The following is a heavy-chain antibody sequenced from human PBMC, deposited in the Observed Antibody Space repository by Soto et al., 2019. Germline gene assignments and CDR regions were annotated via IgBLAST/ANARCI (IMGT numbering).Heavy chain of an antibody. Sequence: GPEVRKPGASVKVSCEASGYTFTTSGISWVRQVPGQGLEWMGGISTYNGDTNSAQNFQGRVLMTADTSTGTAYMELMSLKSDDTAVYYCARQGSWPYYYYALDVWGQGTTVTVSS. CDR2: ISTYNGDT. D-gene: IGHD1-26*01. CDR1: GYTFTTSG. CDR3: ARQGSWPYYYYALDV. V-gene: IGHV1-18*01. J-gene: IGHJ6*02.